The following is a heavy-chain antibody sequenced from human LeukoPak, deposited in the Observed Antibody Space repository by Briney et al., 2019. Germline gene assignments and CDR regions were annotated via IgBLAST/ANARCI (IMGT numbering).Heavy chain of an antibody. CDR2: IYYSGST. CDR3: ARAVRSCSSTSCYGIPFDY. Sequence: SETLSLTCTVSGGSISSYYWSWIRQPPGKGLEWIGYIYYSGSTNYNPSLKSRVTISVDTSKNQFSLKLSSVTAADTAVYYCARAVRSCSSTSCYGIPFDYWGQGTLVTVSS. D-gene: IGHD2-2*01. CDR1: GGSISSYY. V-gene: IGHV4-59*08. J-gene: IGHJ4*02.